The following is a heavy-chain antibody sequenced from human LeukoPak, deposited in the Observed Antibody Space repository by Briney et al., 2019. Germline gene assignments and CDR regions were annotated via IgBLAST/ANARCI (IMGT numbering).Heavy chain of an antibody. J-gene: IGHJ6*02. Sequence: GGSLRLSCAASGFTFSSYAMHWVRQAPGKGLEWVAVISYDGSNKYYADSVKGRFTISRDNSKNTLYLQMNSLRAEDTAVYYCARSLRITIFGVVIPPHDYGMDVWGQGTTVTVSS. CDR3: ARSLRITIFGVVIPPHDYGMDV. D-gene: IGHD3-3*01. CDR1: GFTFSSYA. V-gene: IGHV3-30-3*01. CDR2: ISYDGSNK.